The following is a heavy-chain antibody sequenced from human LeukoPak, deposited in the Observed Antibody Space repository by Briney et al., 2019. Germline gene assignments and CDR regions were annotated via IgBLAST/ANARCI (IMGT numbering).Heavy chain of an antibody. J-gene: IGHJ4*02. CDR3: ARGAPGSYCSGGSCPYFDY. D-gene: IGHD2-15*01. CDR1: AYTFTSYD. V-gene: IGHV1-8*01. Sequence: GASVKVSCKASAYTFTSYDTNWVRQATGQGLEWVGWMNPNSGNTGYAQKFQGRVTMTRNTSISTAYMELSSLRSEDTAVYYRARGAPGSYCSGGSCPYFDYWGQGTLTSVSS. CDR2: MNPNSGNT.